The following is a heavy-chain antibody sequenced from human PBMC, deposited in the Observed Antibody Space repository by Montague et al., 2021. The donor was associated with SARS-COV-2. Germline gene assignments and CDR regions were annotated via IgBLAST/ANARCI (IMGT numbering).Heavy chain of an antibody. Sequence: SETLSLTCSVSGGSMSSTYRSWVRQPPGKGLEWIGCIYYSGRAFYNPSLKSRVTISVDTSKNQFSLNLSSVTAADTAVYYCARLTVNYGDLWGYYHGMDVWGQGTTVTVS. CDR1: GGSMSSTY. D-gene: IGHD4-17*01. V-gene: IGHV4-59*08. J-gene: IGHJ6*02. CDR3: ARLTVNYGDLWGYYHGMDV. CDR2: IYYSGRA.